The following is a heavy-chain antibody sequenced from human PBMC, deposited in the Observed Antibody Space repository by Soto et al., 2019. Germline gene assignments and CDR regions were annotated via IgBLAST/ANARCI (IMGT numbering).Heavy chain of an antibody. CDR3: ARGEPLGDYYYSGMDV. CDR1: GGSFSGYY. J-gene: IGHJ6*02. Sequence: SETLSLTCAVYGGSFSGYYWSWIRQPPGKGLEWIGEINHSGSTNYNPSLKSRVTISVDTSKNQFSLKLSSVTAADTAVYCCARGEPLGDYYYSGMDVWGQGTTVTVSS. CDR2: INHSGST. D-gene: IGHD6-6*01. V-gene: IGHV4-34*01.